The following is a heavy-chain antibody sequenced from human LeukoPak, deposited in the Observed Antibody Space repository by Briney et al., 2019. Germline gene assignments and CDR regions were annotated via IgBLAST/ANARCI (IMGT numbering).Heavy chain of an antibody. V-gene: IGHV4-34*01. J-gene: IGHJ6*03. CDR1: GGSFSGYY. CDR2: INHSGST. Sequence: SETLSLTCAVYGGSFSGYYWSWIRQPPGKGLEWIGEINHSGSTNYNPSLKSRVTISVDTSKNQFSLKLSSVTAADTAVYYCARGQGRYYYYYMDVWGKGTTVTVSS. CDR3: ARGQGRYYYYYMDV.